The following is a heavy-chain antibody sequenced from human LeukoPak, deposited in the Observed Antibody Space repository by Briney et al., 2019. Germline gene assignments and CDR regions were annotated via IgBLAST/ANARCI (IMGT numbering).Heavy chain of an antibody. V-gene: IGHV1-69*04. CDR2: IIPILDIT. CDR3: AREQATIVENFDC. CDR1: GGTFSNYA. D-gene: IGHD5-12*01. Sequence: SVKVSCKASGGTFSNYAITWVRQAPGQGLEWMGRIIPILDITNYAQKFQGRATITADKSTSTVYMELSSLRSEDTAVYYRAREQATIVENFDCWGQGTLVTVSS. J-gene: IGHJ4*02.